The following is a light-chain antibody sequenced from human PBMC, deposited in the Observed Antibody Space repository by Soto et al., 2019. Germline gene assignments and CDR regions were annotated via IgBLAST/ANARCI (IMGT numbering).Light chain of an antibody. V-gene: IGKV1-5*01. Sequence: DIQLTQSPSTVSASVGERVTITCRASQTVNTWLAWYQHKPGKAPKFLIYDASSLESGVPSRFSGSGSGTEFTLTINSVHSDDFATYYCQQYDYSRTFGQGTKVDIK. CDR3: QQYDYSRT. J-gene: IGKJ1*01. CDR2: DAS. CDR1: QTVNTW.